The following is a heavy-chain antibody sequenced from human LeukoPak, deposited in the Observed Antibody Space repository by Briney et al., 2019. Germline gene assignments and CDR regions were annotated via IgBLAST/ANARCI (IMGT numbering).Heavy chain of an antibody. V-gene: IGHV3-43D*03. D-gene: IGHD3-9*01. CDR2: ISWDGGST. CDR1: GFTFDDYA. J-gene: IGHJ4*02. Sequence: GGSMRLSCAAYGFTFDDYAMHWVRQAPGKGLEWVSPISWDGGSTYYADSVKGRFTISRDNSKNSLYLQMNSLRAEDTAVYYCAKDAGMGILTGYASFDYWGQGTLVTVSS. CDR3: AKDAGMGILTGYASFDY.